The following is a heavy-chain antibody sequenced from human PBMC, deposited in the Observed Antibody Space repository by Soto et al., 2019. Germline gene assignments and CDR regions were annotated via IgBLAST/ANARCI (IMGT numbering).Heavy chain of an antibody. CDR1: GFTFSSYA. V-gene: IGHV3-23*01. CDR3: AKEGFNYEGEGSFFANHNWFDP. J-gene: IGHJ5*02. D-gene: IGHD3-10*01. CDR2: ISGSGGST. Sequence: GGSLRLSCAASGFTFSSYAMSWVRQAPGKGLEWVSAISGSGGSTYYADSVKGRFTISRDNSKNTLYLQMNSLRAEDTAVYYCAKEGFNYEGEGSFFANHNWFDPWGQGTLVTVSS.